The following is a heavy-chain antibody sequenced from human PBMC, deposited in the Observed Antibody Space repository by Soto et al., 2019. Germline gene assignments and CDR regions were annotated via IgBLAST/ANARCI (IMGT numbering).Heavy chain of an antibody. J-gene: IGHJ5*02. CDR3: ARHWVGQLESDNWFGP. D-gene: IGHD6-13*01. V-gene: IGHV3-30-3*01. CDR2: ISYDGSNK. Sequence: PGGSLRLSCAASGFTFSSYAMHWVRQAPGKGLEWVAVISYDGSNKYYADSVKGRFTISRDNSKNTLYLQMNSLRAEDTAVYYCARHWVGQLESDNWFGPWGQGTLVTVSS. CDR1: GFTFSSYA.